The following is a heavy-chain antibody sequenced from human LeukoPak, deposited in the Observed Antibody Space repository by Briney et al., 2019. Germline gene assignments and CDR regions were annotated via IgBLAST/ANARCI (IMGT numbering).Heavy chain of an antibody. CDR3: ARGETNFDY. D-gene: IGHD3-16*01. V-gene: IGHV4-59*08. J-gene: IGHJ4*02. Sequence: SQSLSLTHTVSCPSVSSYYWSWIRQHPRKGLEWIGYIYYSGSTNYNRSPKSRVTISVDTSKNQFSLKVSSVAAADTAVYYCARGETNFDYWGQGTLVTVSS. CDR1: CPSVSSYY. CDR2: IYYSGST.